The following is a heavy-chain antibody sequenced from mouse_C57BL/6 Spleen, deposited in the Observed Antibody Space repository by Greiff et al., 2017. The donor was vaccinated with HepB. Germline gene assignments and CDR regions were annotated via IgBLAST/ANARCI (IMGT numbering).Heavy chain of an antibody. J-gene: IGHJ2*01. CDR1: GFTFSSYA. CDR2: ISDGGSYT. Sequence: EVKLVESGGGLVKPGGSLKLSCAASGFTFSSYAMSWVRQTPEKRLEWVATISDGGSYTYYPDNVKGRFTISRDNAKNHLYLQMSHLKSADTAMYYCAGDRDHYYGRSAFDNWGQGTTLTVSS. V-gene: IGHV5-4*01. CDR3: AGDRDHYYGRSAFDN. D-gene: IGHD1-1*01.